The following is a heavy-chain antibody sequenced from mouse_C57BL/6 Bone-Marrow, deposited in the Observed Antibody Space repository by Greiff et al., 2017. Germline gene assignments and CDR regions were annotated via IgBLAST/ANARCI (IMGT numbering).Heavy chain of an antibody. J-gene: IGHJ4*01. Sequence: QQSCKASGYTFTSYWMHWVKQRPIQGLEWIGNIDPSDSETHYNQKFKDKATLTVDKSSSTAYMQLSSLTSEDSAVYYCARFLDYAMDYWGQGTSVTVSS. CDR1: GYTFTSYW. V-gene: IGHV1-52*01. CDR3: ARFLDYAMDY. CDR2: IDPSDSET.